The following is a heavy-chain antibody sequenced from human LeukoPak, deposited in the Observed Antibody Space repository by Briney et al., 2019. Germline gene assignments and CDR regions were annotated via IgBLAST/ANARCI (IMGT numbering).Heavy chain of an antibody. Sequence: SETLSLTCAYSGSFSGYYCSWIRQSPGQGLEWIGEINHSGSTNYNPSLKSRVTMSVDTSKNHFSLSLRSVTAADTAVYYCSRHWYCGGDCYDEFWGQGTLVTVSS. V-gene: IGHV4-34*01. CDR1: SGSFSGYY. CDR3: SRHWYCGGDCYDEF. D-gene: IGHD2-21*02. CDR2: INHSGST. J-gene: IGHJ4*02.